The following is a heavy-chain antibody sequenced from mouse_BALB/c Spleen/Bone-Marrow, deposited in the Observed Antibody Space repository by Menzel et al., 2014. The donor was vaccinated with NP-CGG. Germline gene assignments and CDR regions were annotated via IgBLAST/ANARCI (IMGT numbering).Heavy chain of an antibody. Sequence: EVQLQQSGAGLVKPGASVKLSCTASGFNIKDTYMHWVKQRPEQGLEWIGRIDPANGNTKYDPKFQGKATTTADTSSNTAYLQLSSLTSEDTAVYYCARWGITTGLAYWGQGTLVTVSA. CDR3: ARWGITTGLAY. CDR2: IDPANGNT. J-gene: IGHJ3*01. D-gene: IGHD2-4*01. CDR1: GFNIKDTY. V-gene: IGHV14-3*02.